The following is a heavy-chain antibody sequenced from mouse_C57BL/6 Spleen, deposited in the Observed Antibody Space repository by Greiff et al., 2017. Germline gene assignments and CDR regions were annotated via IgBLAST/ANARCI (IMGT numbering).Heavy chain of an antibody. CDR1: GYTFTSYW. D-gene: IGHD3-3*01. Sequence: QVQLLQPGAELVMPGASVKLSCKASGYTFTSYWMHWVKQRPGQGLEWIGEIDPSDSYTNYNQKFKGKSTLTVDKSSSTAYMQLSILTSADSAVYCGARSSCREGAWFAYWGQGTLVTVSA. CDR2: IDPSDSYT. V-gene: IGHV1-69*01. CDR3: ARSSCREGAWFAY. J-gene: IGHJ3*01.